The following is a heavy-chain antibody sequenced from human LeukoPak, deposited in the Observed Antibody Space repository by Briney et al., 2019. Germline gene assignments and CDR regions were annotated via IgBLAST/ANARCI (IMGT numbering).Heavy chain of an antibody. D-gene: IGHD1-1*01. CDR1: GGSISSSSDF. Sequence: SETLSLTCTVSGGSISSSSDFWGWIRQPPGMGLEWIGSIYYSGRTYNNPSLKSRVTISVDTSKNQFSLKLSSVTAADTAVYYCARHRWDGTFNFDYWGQGTLVPVSS. CDR2: IYYSGRT. J-gene: IGHJ4*02. CDR3: ARHRWDGTFNFDY. V-gene: IGHV4-39*01.